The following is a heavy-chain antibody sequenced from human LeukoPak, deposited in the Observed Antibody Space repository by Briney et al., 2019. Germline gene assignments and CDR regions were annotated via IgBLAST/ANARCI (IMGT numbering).Heavy chain of an antibody. CDR2: IYNSGST. CDR3: ARVGVGETGGRLFDY. D-gene: IGHD1-26*01. CDR1: GGSISNYY. Sequence: SQTLSLTCTVSGGSISNYYWSWLRQPPGKGLEWIGYIYNSGSTNYNPSLKSRVTMSVDTSKNQVSLKLSSVTAADTAVYYCARVGVGETGGRLFDYWGQGTLVTVSS. J-gene: IGHJ4*02. V-gene: IGHV4-59*12.